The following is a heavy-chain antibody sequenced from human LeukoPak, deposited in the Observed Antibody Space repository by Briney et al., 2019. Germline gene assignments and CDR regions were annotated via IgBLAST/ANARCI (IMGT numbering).Heavy chain of an antibody. J-gene: IGHJ6*02. Sequence: GGSLRLSCAASGFTFSYYWMSWVRQAPGKGLEWVANIKQEGSERFYVDSVKGRFTTSRDNAKNSLFLEMNSLRAEDTAVYYCARDSGFQYYSGMDVWGQGTTVTVSS. V-gene: IGHV3-7*01. CDR2: IKQEGSER. CDR1: GFTFSYYW. CDR3: ARDSGFQYYSGMDV. D-gene: IGHD1-26*01.